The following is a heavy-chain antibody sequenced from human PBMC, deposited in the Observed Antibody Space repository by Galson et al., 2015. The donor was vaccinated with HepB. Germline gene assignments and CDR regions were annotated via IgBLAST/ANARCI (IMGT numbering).Heavy chain of an antibody. J-gene: IGHJ4*02. CDR3: ATSIAAAGYYFDY. CDR1: GGSFSGYY. V-gene: IGHV4-34*01. Sequence: SETLSLTCAVYGGSFSGYYWSWIRQPPGKGLEWIGEINHSGSTNYNPSLKSRVTISVDTPKNQFSLKLSSVTAADTAVYYCATSIAAAGYYFDYWGQGTLVTVSS. CDR2: INHSGST. D-gene: IGHD6-13*01.